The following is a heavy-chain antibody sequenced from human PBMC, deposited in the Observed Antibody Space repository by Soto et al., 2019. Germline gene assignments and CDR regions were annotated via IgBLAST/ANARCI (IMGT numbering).Heavy chain of an antibody. CDR2: VSYDGSSK. J-gene: IGHJ5*02. D-gene: IGHD3-3*01. CDR1: GFNFSNYG. V-gene: IGHV3-30*18. CDR3: AKLTTYYDFWSGYYATWFDP. Sequence: QVQLVESGGGVVQPGRSLRLSCAASGFNFSNYGMHWVRQAPGKGLEWVAVVSYDGSSKFYADSVKGRFTISRDNSKNTLYLQMSSLRAEDTAVYYCAKLTTYYDFWSGYYATWFDPWGQGTLVTVSS.